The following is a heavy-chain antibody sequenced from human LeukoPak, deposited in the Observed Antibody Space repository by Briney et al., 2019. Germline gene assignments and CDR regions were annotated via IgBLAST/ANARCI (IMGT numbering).Heavy chain of an antibody. CDR2: IYYSGST. CDR3: ARHYCSGGSCYYFDY. Sequence: SETLSLTCTVSGGSISGYYWSWIRQPPGKGLEWIAFIYYSGSTNYNPSLKSRVTISVDTSKNQFSLKLNSVTAADTAVYCCARHYCSGGSCYYFDYRGQGTLVTVSS. J-gene: IGHJ4*02. D-gene: IGHD2-15*01. V-gene: IGHV4-59*08. CDR1: GGSISGYY.